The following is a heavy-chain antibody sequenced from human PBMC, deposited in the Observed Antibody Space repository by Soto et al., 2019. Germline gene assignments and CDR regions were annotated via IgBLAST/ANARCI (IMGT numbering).Heavy chain of an antibody. CDR1: GFTFSSYG. V-gene: IGHV3-30*18. Sequence: QVQLVESGGGVVQPGRSLRLSCAASGFTFSSYGMHWVRQAPGKGLEWVAVISYDGSNKYYADSVKGRFTISRDNSKNTLYLQMNSLRAEDTAVYYCAKGGYSYGSFDYWGQATLVTVSS. CDR2: ISYDGSNK. CDR3: AKGGYSYGSFDY. D-gene: IGHD5-18*01. J-gene: IGHJ4*02.